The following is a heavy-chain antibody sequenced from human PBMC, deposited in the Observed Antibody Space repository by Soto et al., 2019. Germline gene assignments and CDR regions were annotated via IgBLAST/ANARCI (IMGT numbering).Heavy chain of an antibody. D-gene: IGHD1-26*01. CDR2: IIPIFGTA. Sequence: ASVKVSCKASGGTFSSYAISWVRQAPGQGREWMGGIIPIFGTANYAQKFQGRVTITADKSTSTAYMELSSLRSEDTAVYYCARVAELRDWFDPWGQGTLVTVSS. CDR1: GGTFSSYA. CDR3: ARVAELRDWFDP. V-gene: IGHV1-69*06. J-gene: IGHJ5*02.